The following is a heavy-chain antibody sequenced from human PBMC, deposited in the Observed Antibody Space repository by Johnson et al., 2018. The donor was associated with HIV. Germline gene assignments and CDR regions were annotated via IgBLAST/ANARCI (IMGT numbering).Heavy chain of an antibody. CDR3: ARARAGAFDI. CDR1: GFTVSSNY. CDR2: IYRGGRT. D-gene: IGHD6-19*01. J-gene: IGHJ3*02. Sequence: VQLVESGGGLVQPGGSLRLSCAASGFTVSSNYMSWVRQAPGKGLEWVSVIYRGGRTYYTDSVKGRFTISRDNSKNTLYLQMNNLRTEDTAVFYCARARAGAFDIWGQGTVVTVSS. V-gene: IGHV3-66*02.